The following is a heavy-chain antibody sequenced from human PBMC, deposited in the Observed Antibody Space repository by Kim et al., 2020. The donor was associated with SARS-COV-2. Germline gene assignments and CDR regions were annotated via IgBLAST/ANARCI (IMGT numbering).Heavy chain of an antibody. D-gene: IGHD2-15*01. Sequence: GGSLRLSCAASGFTFSTYWMNWVRQAPGKGLEWVASIKQDGSQQYPVDSVKGRFTISRDNAKNSLYLQMNGLRADHAGVYYCTRGTVVGARGRAFWGGGT. CDR3: TRGTVVGARGRAF. CDR2: IKQDGSQQ. J-gene: IGHJ4*02. V-gene: IGHV3-7*01. CDR1: GFTFSTYW.